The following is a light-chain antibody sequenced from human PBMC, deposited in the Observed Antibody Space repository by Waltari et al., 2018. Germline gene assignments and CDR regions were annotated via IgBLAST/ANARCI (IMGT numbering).Light chain of an antibody. V-gene: IGLV1-40*01. J-gene: IGLJ3*02. Sequence: YQQLQATAPRLLIYGNNNRPSGGPDRFSGSKSATSASLAITGLQAEDEADYYCKSYDSSLGGVFGGGTKVTVL. CDR2: GNN. CDR3: KSYDSSLGGV.